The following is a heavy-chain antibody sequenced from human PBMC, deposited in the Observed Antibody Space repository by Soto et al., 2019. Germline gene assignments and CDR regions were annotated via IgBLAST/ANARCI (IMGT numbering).Heavy chain of an antibody. J-gene: IGHJ4*02. CDR2: IYYSGST. V-gene: IGHV4-39*01. Sequence: PAETLWRTWTVYSGSISSSSYYWGWGRGPPGKGLPWIGSIYYSGSTYYNPSLKSRVTICVGTCKNQFCLKLSSVTAADTAVYYCARTTIPTIVVVITVFDYWGQGTMVTVSS. D-gene: IGHD3-22*01. CDR1: SGSISSSSYY. CDR3: ARTTIPTIVVVITVFDY.